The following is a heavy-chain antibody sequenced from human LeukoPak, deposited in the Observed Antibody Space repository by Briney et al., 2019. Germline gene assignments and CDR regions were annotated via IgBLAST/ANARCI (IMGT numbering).Heavy chain of an antibody. J-gene: IGHJ5*02. CDR2: ISYDGSNK. D-gene: IGHD3-10*01. CDR1: GFTFSSYA. Sequence: GGSLRLSCAASGFTFSSYAMHWVRQAPGKGLEWVAVISYDGSNKYYADAVKGRFTISRDNSKNTLYLQMNSLRAEDTAVYYCARSGLWFGELSWFDPWGQGTLVTVSS. V-gene: IGHV3-30*04. CDR3: ARSGLWFGELSWFDP.